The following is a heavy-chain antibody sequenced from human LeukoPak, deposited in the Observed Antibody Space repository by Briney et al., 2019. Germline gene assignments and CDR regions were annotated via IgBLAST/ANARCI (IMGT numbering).Heavy chain of an antibody. CDR2: IYNSEST. CDR3: ARDVYSSPPN. V-gene: IGHV4-59*01. D-gene: IGHD6-13*01. J-gene: IGHJ4*02. Sequence: SETLSLTCAVYGGSFSGYYWSWIRQPPGKGLEWIGYIYNSESTNYNPSLKSRVTISMDTSKNQFSLRLSSVTAADTAVYYCARDVYSSPPNWGQGTLVTVSS. CDR1: GGSFSGYY.